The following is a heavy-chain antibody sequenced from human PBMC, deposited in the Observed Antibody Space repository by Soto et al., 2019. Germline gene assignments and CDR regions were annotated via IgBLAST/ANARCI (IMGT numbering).Heavy chain of an antibody. D-gene: IGHD3-3*01. J-gene: IGHJ4*02. CDR2: INHSGST. Sequence: SETLSLTCAVYGGSFSGYYWSWIRQPPGKGLEWIGEINHSGSTNYNPSLKSRVTISVDTSKNQFSLKLSSVTAADTAVYYCARDWTGLRDFWSGYRLFDYWGQGTLVTVSS. V-gene: IGHV4-34*01. CDR1: GGSFSGYY. CDR3: ARDWTGLRDFWSGYRLFDY.